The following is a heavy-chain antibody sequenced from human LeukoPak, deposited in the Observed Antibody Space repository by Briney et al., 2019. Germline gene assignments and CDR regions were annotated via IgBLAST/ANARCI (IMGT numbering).Heavy chain of an antibody. Sequence: ASVKVSCKASGGTFSSYAISWVRQAPGQGLEWMGRIIPIFGTANYAQKFQGRVTITTDESTSTAYMELSSPRSEDTAVYYCAIQSRITMVRGVIITTLDYWGQGTLVTVSS. J-gene: IGHJ4*02. CDR3: AIQSRITMVRGVIITTLDY. V-gene: IGHV1-69*05. CDR1: GGTFSSYA. D-gene: IGHD3-10*01. CDR2: IIPIFGTA.